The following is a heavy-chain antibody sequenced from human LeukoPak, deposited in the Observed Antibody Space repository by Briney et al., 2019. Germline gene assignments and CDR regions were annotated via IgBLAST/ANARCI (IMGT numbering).Heavy chain of an antibody. V-gene: IGHV5-51*01. CDR3: ARRYNWNDYWFDP. J-gene: IGHJ5*02. CDR1: GYSFTKYW. CDR2: IYPGDSDI. Sequence: RSGESLKISCKGSGYSFTKYWIGWVRQMPGKGLEWMGIIYPGDSDIRYSPSFQGQVTISADKSISTAYLQWSSLKASDTAMYYCARRYNWNDYWFDPWGQGTLVTVSS. D-gene: IGHD1-1*01.